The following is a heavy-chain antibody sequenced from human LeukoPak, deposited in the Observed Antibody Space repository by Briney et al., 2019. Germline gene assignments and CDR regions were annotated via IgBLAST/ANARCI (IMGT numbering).Heavy chain of an antibody. J-gene: IGHJ3*02. CDR1: GFNFSSYW. V-gene: IGHV3-7*03. CDR2: IKKDGNKK. Sequence: GGSLRLSCAASGFNFSSYWMSWVRQAPGKGLEWMANIKKDGNKKSYVDSVKGRFTISRDNSKNTLYLQMNSLRAEDTAVYYCANDGAYYDSNTDAFDIWGQGTMVTVSS. D-gene: IGHD3-22*01. CDR3: ANDGAYYDSNTDAFDI.